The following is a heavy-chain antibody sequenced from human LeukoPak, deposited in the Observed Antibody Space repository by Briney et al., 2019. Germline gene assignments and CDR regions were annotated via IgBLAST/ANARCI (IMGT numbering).Heavy chain of an antibody. D-gene: IGHD4/OR15-4a*01. Sequence: PSETLSLTCAVYGGSFSGYYWSWIRQPPGKGLEWIGEINHSGSTNYNPSLKSRVTISVDTSKNQFSLKLSSVTAADTAVYYCARLGSNDAFDIWGQGTMVTVSS. J-gene: IGHJ3*02. CDR2: INHSGST. V-gene: IGHV4-34*01. CDR1: GGSFSGYY. CDR3: ARLGSNDAFDI.